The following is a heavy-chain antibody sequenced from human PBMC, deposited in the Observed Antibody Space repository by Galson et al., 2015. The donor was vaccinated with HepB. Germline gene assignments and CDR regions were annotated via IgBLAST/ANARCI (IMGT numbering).Heavy chain of an antibody. D-gene: IGHD7-27*01. CDR1: GDSVSSNTAA. CDR3: ARRDQLGTFDN. CDR2: TYYRSKWYN. V-gene: IGHV6-1*01. Sequence: CAISGDSVSSNTAAWSWIRQSPSRGLEWLGRTYYRSKWYNDYAVSVKSRITINPDTSKNQFSLHLNSVTPDDTAVYYCARRDQLGTFDNWGQGTLVTVSS. J-gene: IGHJ4*02.